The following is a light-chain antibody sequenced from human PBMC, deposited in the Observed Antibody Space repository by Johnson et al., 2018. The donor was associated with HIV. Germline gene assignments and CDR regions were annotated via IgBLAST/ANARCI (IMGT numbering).Light chain of an antibody. CDR2: ENN. Sequence: QSVLTQPPSVSAAPGQKVTISCSGGISDVGNYAESWCHQLPGTAPKLLIYENNIRPSGIPDRFSGSKSGSSATLGIPGRWHEDEADYYCLPGKTGPRSYIFGSGTKVTVL. CDR1: ISDVGNYA. CDR3: LPGKTGPRSYI. J-gene: IGLJ1*01. V-gene: IGLV1-41*01.